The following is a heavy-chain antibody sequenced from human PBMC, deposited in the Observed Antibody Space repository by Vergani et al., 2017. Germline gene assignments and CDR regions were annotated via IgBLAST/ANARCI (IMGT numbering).Heavy chain of an antibody. D-gene: IGHD1-1*01. V-gene: IGHV4-34*01. Sequence: QVQLQQWGAGLLKPSETLSLPCAVYGGSFSGYYWSWIRQPPGKGLEWIGEINHSGSTNYNPSLKSRVTISVDTSKNQFSRKLSSVTAADTAVYHCAWNLEGDYLLDCGGEGTLVTVSS. CDR1: GGSFSGYY. J-gene: IGHJ4*02. CDR3: AWNLEGDYLLDC. CDR2: INHSGST.